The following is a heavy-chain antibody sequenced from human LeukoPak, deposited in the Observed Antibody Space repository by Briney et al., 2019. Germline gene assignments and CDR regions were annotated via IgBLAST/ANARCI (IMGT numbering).Heavy chain of an antibody. D-gene: IGHD1-26*01. CDR1: GFTFSSYW. V-gene: IGHV3-7*01. CDR3: ARDGSGSYLGDAFDI. J-gene: IGHJ3*02. CDR2: IKQDGSEK. Sequence: GGSLRLSCAASGFTFSSYWMSWVRQAPGKGLEWVANIKQDGSEKYYVDSVKGRFTISRDNAKNSLYLRMNSLRAEDTAVYYCARDGSGSYLGDAFDIWGQGTMVTVSS.